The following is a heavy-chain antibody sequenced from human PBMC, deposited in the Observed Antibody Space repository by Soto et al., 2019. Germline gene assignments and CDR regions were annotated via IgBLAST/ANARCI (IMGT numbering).Heavy chain of an antibody. D-gene: IGHD3-10*01. CDR2: ISYDGSNK. CDR1: GFTFSSYG. Sequence: GGSLRLSCAASGFTFSSYGMHWVRQAPGKGLEWVAVISYDGSNKYYADSVKGRFTISRDNSKNTLYLQMNSLRAEDTAVYYCAKDRQYYGSGSQVFLFRGQGTLVTVS. J-gene: IGHJ4*02. V-gene: IGHV3-30*18. CDR3: AKDRQYYGSGSQVFLF.